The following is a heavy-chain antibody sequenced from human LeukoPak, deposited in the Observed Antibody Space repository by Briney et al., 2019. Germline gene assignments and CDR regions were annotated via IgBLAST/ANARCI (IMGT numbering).Heavy chain of an antibody. D-gene: IGHD5-24*01. J-gene: IGHJ4*02. Sequence: SETLSLTCAVYGGSFSGYYWSWIRQPPGKGLEWIGEINHSGSTNYNPSLKSRVTISVDTSKNQFSLKLSSVTAADTAVYYCARGRGRWLQLGFDYWDQGTLVTVSS. CDR2: INHSGST. V-gene: IGHV4-34*01. CDR1: GGSFSGYY. CDR3: ARGRGRWLQLGFDY.